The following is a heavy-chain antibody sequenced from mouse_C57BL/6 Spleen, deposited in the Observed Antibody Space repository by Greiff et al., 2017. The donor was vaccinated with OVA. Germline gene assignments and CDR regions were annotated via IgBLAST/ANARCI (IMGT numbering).Heavy chain of an antibody. J-gene: IGHJ4*01. Sequence: EVQLVESGGGLVQPGGSLKLSCAASGFTFSDYYMYWVRQTPEQRLEWVAYISTGGGSTYYPDTVKGRFTISRDNAKNTLDLQMSRLKSEDTAMYYCARQPRTGTDYAMDYWGQGTSVTVSS. CDR1: GFTFSDYY. D-gene: IGHD4-1*01. CDR2: ISTGGGST. CDR3: ARQPRTGTDYAMDY. V-gene: IGHV5-12*01.